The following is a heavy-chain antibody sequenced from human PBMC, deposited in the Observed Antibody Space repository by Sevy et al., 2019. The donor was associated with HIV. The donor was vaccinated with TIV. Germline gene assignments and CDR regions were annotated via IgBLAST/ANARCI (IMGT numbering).Heavy chain of an antibody. Sequence: GGSLRLSCAASGFTFSSYAMHWVRQAPGKGLEWVAVISYDGSNKYYADSVKGRFTISRDNSKNTLYLQMNSLRAEDTAVYYCTTDLTYYDFWSGYPLGYWGQGTLVTVSS. V-gene: IGHV3-30*04. J-gene: IGHJ4*02. CDR3: TTDLTYYDFWSGYPLGY. D-gene: IGHD3-3*01. CDR1: GFTFSSYA. CDR2: ISYDGSNK.